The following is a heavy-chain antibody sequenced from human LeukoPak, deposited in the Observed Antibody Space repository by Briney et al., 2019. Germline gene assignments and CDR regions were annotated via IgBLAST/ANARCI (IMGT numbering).Heavy chain of an antibody. CDR1: GYSISSGYY. CDR3: ARESEYSSSSVGWFDP. Sequence: SETLSLTCTVSGYSISSGYYWGWIRQPPGKGLEWIGSIYYSGSTYYNPSLKSRVTISVDTSKNQFSLKLSSVTAADTAVYYCARESEYSSSSVGWFDPWGQGTLVTVSS. D-gene: IGHD6-6*01. J-gene: IGHJ5*02. V-gene: IGHV4-38-2*02. CDR2: IYYSGST.